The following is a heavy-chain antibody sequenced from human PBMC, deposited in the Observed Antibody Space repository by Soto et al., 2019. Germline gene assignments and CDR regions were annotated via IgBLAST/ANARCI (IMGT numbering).Heavy chain of an antibody. CDR2: IYYSGST. Sequence: SETLSLPCTVSGGSISSYYWSWIRQPPGKGLEWIGYIYYSGSTNYNPSLKSRVTISVDTSKNQFSLKLSSVTAADTAVYYCARGSGGSSWDAFDIWGQGTMVTVSS. V-gene: IGHV4-59*01. CDR3: ARGSGGSSWDAFDI. CDR1: GGSISSYY. D-gene: IGHD2-15*01. J-gene: IGHJ3*02.